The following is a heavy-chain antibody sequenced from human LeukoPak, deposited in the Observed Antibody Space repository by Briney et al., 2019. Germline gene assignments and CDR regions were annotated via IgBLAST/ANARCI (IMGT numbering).Heavy chain of an antibody. J-gene: IGHJ4*02. CDR2: IFTDGSTT. CDR1: EFNFFSYG. D-gene: IGHD6-6*01. V-gene: IGHV3-74*01. CDR3: ARDKYSSSSGGFDY. Sequence: AGGSLRLSCVASEFNFFSYGMQWVRQAPGKGLVWVSRIFTDGSTTSYADSVKGRFTISRDNAKNTLYLQMNSLRAEDTAVYYCARDKYSSSSGGFDYWGQGTLVTVSS.